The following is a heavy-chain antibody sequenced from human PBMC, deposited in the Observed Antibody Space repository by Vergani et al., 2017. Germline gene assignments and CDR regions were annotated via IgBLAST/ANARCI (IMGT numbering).Heavy chain of an antibody. D-gene: IGHD6-19*01. J-gene: IGHJ4*02. V-gene: IGHV1-69*01. CDR3: ARMGDRLAVAPDY. CDR1: GGTFSSYA. CDR2: IIPIFGTA. Sequence: VQLVQSGAEVKKPGESLKISCKASGGTFSSYAISWVRQAPGQGLEWMGGIIPIFGTANYAQKFQGRVTITADESTSTAYMELSSLRSEDTAVYYCARMGDRLAVAPDYWGQGTLVTVSS.